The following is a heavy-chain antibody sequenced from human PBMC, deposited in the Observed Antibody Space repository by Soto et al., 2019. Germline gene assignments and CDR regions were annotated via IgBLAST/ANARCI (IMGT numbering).Heavy chain of an antibody. Sequence: QVQLQESGPGLVKPSGPLSLTCAVSGASISNSRWWTWVRQPPGKGLEWIGDIFHSGDTNYNPSLKSRVFISVDKSQNQFSLKVSAVTAADTAVYYCAYSTGWYRHDVWGQGTLVTVSS. D-gene: IGHD6-19*01. CDR2: IFHSGDT. CDR1: GASISNSRW. J-gene: IGHJ3*01. V-gene: IGHV4-4*02. CDR3: AYSTGWYRHDV.